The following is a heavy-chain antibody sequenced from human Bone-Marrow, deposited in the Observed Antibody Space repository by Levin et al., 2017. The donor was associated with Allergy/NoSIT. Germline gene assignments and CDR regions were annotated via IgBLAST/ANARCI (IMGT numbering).Heavy chain of an antibody. Sequence: LSLTCDASGFTFRSYGIIWVRPAPGKGLEWVSYIGGDNYTKYYADSVKGRFTISRDNVKKSLYLQMNSLRGEDTAVYYCAREGSWSSTWLGNYYFDYWGQGTLVTVSS. D-gene: IGHD6-13*01. V-gene: IGHV3-48*01. J-gene: IGHJ4*02. CDR3: AREGSWSSTWLGNYYFDY. CDR2: IGGDNYTK. CDR1: GFTFRSYG.